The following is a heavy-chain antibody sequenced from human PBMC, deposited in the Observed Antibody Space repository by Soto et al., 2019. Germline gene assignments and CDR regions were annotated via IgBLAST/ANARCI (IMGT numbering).Heavy chain of an antibody. CDR2: ISGSGDNR. V-gene: IGHV3-23*04. CDR3: ASEGGDFWSGYGG. D-gene: IGHD3-3*01. CDR1: GFIFKNYA. Sequence: EVVLVESGGGLVQSGGSLRLSCAASGFIFKNYAMSWVRQAPGKVLEWVSAISGSGDNRYYADSVRCRFTISRDNSKSVVFLQMVSLTAEDSAVYFCASEGGDFWSGYGGRGQGTLVTVS. J-gene: IGHJ4*02.